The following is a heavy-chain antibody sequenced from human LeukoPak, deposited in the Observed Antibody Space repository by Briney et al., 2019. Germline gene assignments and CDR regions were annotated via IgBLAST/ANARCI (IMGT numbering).Heavy chain of an antibody. CDR3: ARDTDTGNYYGSGSYYSPPGY. CDR2: INPNSGGT. V-gene: IGHV1-2*02. D-gene: IGHD3-10*01. Sequence: ASVKVSCKASGYTFTGYYMHWVRQAPGQGLEWMGWINPNSGGTNSAQKFQGRVTMTTDTFASIAYMELRSLRSDDTAMYHCARDTDTGNYYGSGSYYSPPGYWGQGTLVTVSS. J-gene: IGHJ4*02. CDR1: GYTFTGYY.